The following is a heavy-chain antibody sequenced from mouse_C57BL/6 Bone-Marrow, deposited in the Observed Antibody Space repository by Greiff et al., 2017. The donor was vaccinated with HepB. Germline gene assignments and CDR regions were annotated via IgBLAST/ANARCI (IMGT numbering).Heavy chain of an antibody. CDR2: ISSGSSTI. V-gene: IGHV5-17*01. CDR3: ARWITTVVAHYAMDY. J-gene: IGHJ4*01. Sequence: EVQVVESGGGLVKPGGSLKLSCAASGFTFSDYGMHWVRQAPEKGLEWVAYISSGSSTIYYADTVKGRFTISRDNAKNTLFLQMTSLRSEDTAMYYCARWITTVVAHYAMDYWGQGTSVTVSS. D-gene: IGHD1-1*01. CDR1: GFTFSDYG.